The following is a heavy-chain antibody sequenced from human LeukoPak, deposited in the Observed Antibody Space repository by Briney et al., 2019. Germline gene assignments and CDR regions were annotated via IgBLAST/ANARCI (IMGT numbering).Heavy chain of an antibody. CDR1: GGTFSNYP. CDR2: IIPILGIS. Sequence: GASVKVSCKASGGTFSNYPISWVRQAPGQGLEWMGRIIPILGISNYAQKFQDRVAISADYSTTTAHMELTSLTSDDTAVYYCARGPYDGTYYFDYWGQGTLVTVSS. V-gene: IGHV1-69*02. J-gene: IGHJ4*02. CDR3: ARGPYDGTYYFDY. D-gene: IGHD3-16*01.